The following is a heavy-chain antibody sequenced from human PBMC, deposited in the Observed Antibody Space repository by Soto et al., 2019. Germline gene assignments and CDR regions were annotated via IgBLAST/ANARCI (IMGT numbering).Heavy chain of an antibody. J-gene: IGHJ4*02. CDR1: GYSFAGYW. V-gene: IGHV5-10-1*01. D-gene: IGHD3-22*01. Sequence: GESLKISCKGSGYSFAGYWITWVRPKPGKGLEWMGRIDPSDSQTYYSPSFRGHVTISVTKCITTVFLQWSSLRASDTARYYCARQIYDSDTGPNFQYYFDSWGQGTPVTVSS. CDR3: ARQIYDSDTGPNFQYYFDS. CDR2: IDPSDSQT.